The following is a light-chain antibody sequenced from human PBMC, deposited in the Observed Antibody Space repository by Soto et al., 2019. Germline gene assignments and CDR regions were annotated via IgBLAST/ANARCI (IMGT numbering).Light chain of an antibody. V-gene: IGKV3-15*01. Sequence: EIVMKQSPDTLSVSPGERATLSCRASQSVSSNLAWYQQKPGQAPRLLMYGASTRATGIPDRFSGSGSGTEFTLTISSLQSEDFAVYYCQQHNNWPPWTFGQGTKVEIK. CDR1: QSVSSN. CDR2: GAS. CDR3: QQHNNWPPWT. J-gene: IGKJ1*01.